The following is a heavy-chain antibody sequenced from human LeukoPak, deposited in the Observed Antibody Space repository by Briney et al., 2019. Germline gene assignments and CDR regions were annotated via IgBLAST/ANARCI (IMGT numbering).Heavy chain of an antibody. D-gene: IGHD3-10*01. CDR1: GGSISSGDYY. J-gene: IGHJ6*02. Sequence: SQTLSLTCTVSGGSISSGDYYWSWIRQPPGKGLEWIGYIYYSGSTYYNPSLKSRVTISVDTSKNQFSLKLSSVTAADTAVYYCARVLISNCYGMDVWGQGTTVTVSS. V-gene: IGHV4-30-4*01. CDR2: IYYSGST. CDR3: ARVLISNCYGMDV.